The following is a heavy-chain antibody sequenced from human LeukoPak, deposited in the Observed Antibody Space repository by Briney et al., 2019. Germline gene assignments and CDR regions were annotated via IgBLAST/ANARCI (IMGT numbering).Heavy chain of an antibody. Sequence: GGSLRLSCAASGFTLSDYAMSWVRQAPGKGLEWVSTISSSAASTYYAGSVKGRFTISRDNSKNTLYLEMNSLKAEDTAVYYCAKDPTHGSGSYFFDYWGQGTLVTVSS. J-gene: IGHJ4*02. CDR2: ISSSAAST. CDR1: GFTLSDYA. V-gene: IGHV3-23*01. CDR3: AKDPTHGSGSYFFDY. D-gene: IGHD3-10*01.